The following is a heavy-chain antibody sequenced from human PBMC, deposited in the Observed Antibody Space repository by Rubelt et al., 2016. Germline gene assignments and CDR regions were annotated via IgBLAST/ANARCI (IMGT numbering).Heavy chain of an antibody. CDR2: IYYSGST. J-gene: IGHJ4*02. CDR3: ARDSGSRCFDY. CDR1: GGSISSGGYY. Sequence: QVQLQESGPGLVKPSQTLSLTCTVSGGSISSGGYYWSWIRQHPGKGLEWIGYIYYSGSTYYNPFLKGRVTISVDPSKSQFSLTVSSVTAADTAVYCCARDSGSRCFDYWGQGTLVTVSS. V-gene: IGHV4-31*03. D-gene: IGHD5-24*01.